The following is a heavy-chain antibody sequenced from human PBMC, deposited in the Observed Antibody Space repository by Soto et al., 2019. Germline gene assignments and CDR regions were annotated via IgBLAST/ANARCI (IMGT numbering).Heavy chain of an antibody. CDR1: GYTFTGYS. V-gene: IGHV1-2*04. CDR3: AKEGGVGPTIGNSFDI. J-gene: IGHJ3*02. Sequence: QVQLVQSGAEVKKPGASVKVSCKASGYTFTGYSMHWVRQAPGQGLEWMGWINHNSGGTNYAQEFQGWVTRTRDTSYSTAYRGLSRLRADVTAVYYCAKEGGVGPTIGNSFDIWGQGTMVTVSS. D-gene: IGHD1-26*01. CDR2: INHNSGGT.